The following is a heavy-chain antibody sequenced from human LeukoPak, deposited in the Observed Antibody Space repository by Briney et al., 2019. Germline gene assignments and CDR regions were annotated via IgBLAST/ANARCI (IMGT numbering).Heavy chain of an antibody. CDR1: VYTFTGYY. CDR3: ASGYTLQRD. Sequence: GASVKVSCKASVYTFTGYYIYWVRQAPGQGLEWMGWINPNSGATKYAQKFQGRVTMTRDTSISTAYMDLSSLKSDDTALYYCASGYTLQRDWGQGTLVTVSS. J-gene: IGHJ4*02. D-gene: IGHD6-13*01. CDR2: INPNSGAT. V-gene: IGHV1-2*02.